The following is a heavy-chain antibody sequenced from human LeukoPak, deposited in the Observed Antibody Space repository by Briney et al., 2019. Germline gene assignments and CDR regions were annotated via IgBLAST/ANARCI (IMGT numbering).Heavy chain of an antibody. CDR1: GYTLTELS. CDR2: FDPEDGET. CDR3: ARGRNCSSTSCYSPFDP. J-gene: IGHJ5*02. D-gene: IGHD2-2*02. V-gene: IGHV1-24*01. Sequence: ASVKVSCKVSGYTLTELSMHWVRQAPGKGLEWMGGFDPEDGETIYAQKFQGRVTMTEDTSTDTAYMELSRLRSDDTAVYYCARGRNCSSTSCYSPFDPWGQGTLVTVSS.